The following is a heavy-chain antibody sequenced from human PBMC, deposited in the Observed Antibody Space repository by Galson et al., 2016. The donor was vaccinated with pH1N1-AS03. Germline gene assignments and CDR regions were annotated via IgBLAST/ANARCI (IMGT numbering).Heavy chain of an antibody. Sequence: LSLTCTVSGYSISSGYYWGWIRQSPGKGLEWLGHIFRSGSTSFNPSTKSRLTISVDTSKNQFSLNLRYVTAADTAVYFCARASGRDDYNRLFHFWGQGTLVTVSS. J-gene: IGHJ4*02. CDR2: IFRSGST. CDR3: ARASGRDDYNRLFHF. D-gene: IGHD5-24*01. CDR1: GYSISSGYY. V-gene: IGHV4-38-2*02.